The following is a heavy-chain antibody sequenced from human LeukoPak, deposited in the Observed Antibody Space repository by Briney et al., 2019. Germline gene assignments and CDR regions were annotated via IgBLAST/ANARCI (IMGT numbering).Heavy chain of an antibody. D-gene: IGHD3-10*01. CDR1: GGSISSGYY. Sequence: KPSETLSLTCTVSGGSISSGYYWGWIRQPPGKGLEWIGSIYHSGSTYYNPSLKSRVTISVDTSKNQFSLKLSSVTAADTAVYYCARECSYGSGAITLTHKDNWFDPWGQGTLVTVSS. J-gene: IGHJ5*02. V-gene: IGHV4-38-2*02. CDR3: ARECSYGSGAITLTHKDNWFDP. CDR2: IYHSGST.